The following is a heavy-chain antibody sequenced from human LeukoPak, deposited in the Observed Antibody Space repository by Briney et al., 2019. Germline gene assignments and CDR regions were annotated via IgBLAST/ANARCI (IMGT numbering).Heavy chain of an antibody. CDR1: GGSFSGYY. V-gene: IGHV4-34*01. CDR2: INHSGST. J-gene: IGHJ5*02. Sequence: PSETLSLTCAVYGGSFSGYYWSWIRQPPGKGLEWIGEINHSGSTNYNPSLKSRVTISVDTSKDQFSLKLSSVTAADTAVYYCARETYSSSFNWFDPWGQGTLVTVSS. D-gene: IGHD6-13*01. CDR3: ARETYSSSFNWFDP.